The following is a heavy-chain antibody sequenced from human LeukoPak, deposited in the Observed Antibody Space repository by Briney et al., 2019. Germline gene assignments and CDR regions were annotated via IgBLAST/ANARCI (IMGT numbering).Heavy chain of an antibody. CDR1: GGSISSGYYY. D-gene: IGHD3-10*01. CDR2: IYTTGST. CDR3: ARSQAVRGLTRIYYYYYYMDV. Sequence: SETLSLTCTVSGGSISSGYYYWSWIRQPAGKGLEWIGRIYTTGSTNYNPSLKSRVTISVDTSKNQFSLKLTSVTAADTAVYYCARSQAVRGLTRIYYYYYYMDVWGKGTTVTISS. V-gene: IGHV4-61*02. J-gene: IGHJ6*03.